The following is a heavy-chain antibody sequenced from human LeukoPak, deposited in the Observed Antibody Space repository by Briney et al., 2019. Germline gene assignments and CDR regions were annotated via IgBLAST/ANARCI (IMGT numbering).Heavy chain of an antibody. CDR3: ARTTTVTSHCFDY. CDR2: IYQSGST. Sequence: SETLSLTCTVSGYSISSGYYWGWIRQPPGKGLEWSGSIYQSGSTYYNPSLKSRVTTSGHTSKNQFSLKLSSVTAAHTAVYYCARTTTVTSHCFDYWGQGTLVTVSS. J-gene: IGHJ4*02. V-gene: IGHV4-38-2*02. CDR1: GYSISSGYY. D-gene: IGHD4-17*01.